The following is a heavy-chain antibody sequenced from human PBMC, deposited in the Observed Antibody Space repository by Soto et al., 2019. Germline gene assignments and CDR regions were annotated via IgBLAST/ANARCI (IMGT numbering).Heavy chain of an antibody. CDR1: GYTFTSYD. V-gene: IGHV1-8*01. CDR2: MNPNSGNT. D-gene: IGHD3-3*01. J-gene: IGHJ6*03. Sequence: QVQLVQSGAEVKKPGASVKVSCEASGYTFTSYDINWVRQATGQGREWLGWMNPNSGNTGYAQKFQGRVSMTRNTSISTAYRELSSLSSSDTAVYDCAILGATYHYIGSGYPNMDVWGKGTTVTVSS. CDR3: AILGATYHYIGSGYPNMDV.